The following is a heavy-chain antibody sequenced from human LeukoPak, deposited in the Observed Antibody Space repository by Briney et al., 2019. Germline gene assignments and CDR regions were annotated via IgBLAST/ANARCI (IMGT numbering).Heavy chain of an antibody. Sequence: SQTLSLTCVVSGDSVSSKNGAWNWIRQSPSRGLEWLGRTYYRSKWYNDYAESMEGRMTISQDPSKNQYSLHLNSVTPDDTAVYYCARDLGTTGWHTFDYWGQGTLVTVSS. CDR1: GDSVSSKNGA. J-gene: IGHJ4*02. CDR3: ARDLGTTGWHTFDY. CDR2: TYYRSKWYN. D-gene: IGHD6-19*01. V-gene: IGHV6-1*01.